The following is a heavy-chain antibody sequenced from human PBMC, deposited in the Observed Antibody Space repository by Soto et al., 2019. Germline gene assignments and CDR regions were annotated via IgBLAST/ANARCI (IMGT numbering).Heavy chain of an antibody. CDR2: ISGSGSTI. Sequence: GGSLRLSCAASGFTFSDYSMNWVRQAPGKGLEWMSYISGSGSTIYYADSVRGRFIISRDNAQNSLYLQMNSLGAEDTAVYYCARQKQRVAAMVFVPSYYIDYWGQGIQVTVSS. CDR3: ARQKQRVAAMVFVPSYYIDY. D-gene: IGHD5-18*01. J-gene: IGHJ4*02. CDR1: GFTFSDYS. V-gene: IGHV3-48*01.